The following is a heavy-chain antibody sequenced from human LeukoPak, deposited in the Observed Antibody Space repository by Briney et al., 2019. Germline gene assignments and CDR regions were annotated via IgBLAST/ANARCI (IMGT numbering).Heavy chain of an antibody. CDR3: ARDAVTTTGYYYGMDV. Sequence: ASVKVSCKASGYAFSGYYIHWVRQAPGQGLEWMGWINPNSGGTNYAQKFQGRVTMTRDTSISTAYMELSRLRSDDTAVYYCARDAVTTTGYYYGMDVWGQGTTVTVSS. J-gene: IGHJ6*02. D-gene: IGHD4-17*01. V-gene: IGHV1-2*02. CDR2: INPNSGGT. CDR1: GYAFSGYY.